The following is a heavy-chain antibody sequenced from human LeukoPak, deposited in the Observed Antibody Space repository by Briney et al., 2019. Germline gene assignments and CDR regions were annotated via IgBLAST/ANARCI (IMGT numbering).Heavy chain of an antibody. Sequence: TGGSLRLSCAASGFTFSSYGMHWVRQAPGKGLEWVAVISYDGSNKYYADSVKGRFTISRDNSKNTLSLQMNSLRAEDTAVYYCARDRYYDSSGYYGTGLYYYGMDVWGQGTTVTVSS. CDR1: GFTFSSYG. D-gene: IGHD3-22*01. J-gene: IGHJ6*02. CDR3: ARDRYYDSSGYYGTGLYYYGMDV. V-gene: IGHV3-30*03. CDR2: ISYDGSNK.